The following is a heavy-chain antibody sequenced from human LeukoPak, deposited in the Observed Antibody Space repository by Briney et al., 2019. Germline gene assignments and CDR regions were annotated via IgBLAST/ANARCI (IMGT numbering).Heavy chain of an antibody. CDR2: IYYSGST. Sequence: PSETLSLTCTVSGGSISSSSYYWGWIRQPPGKGLEWIGSIYYSGSTYYNPSLKSRVTMSVDTSKNQFSLKLSSVTAADTAVYYCARPGYSSSWYGNWGQGTLVTVSS. CDR3: ARPGYSSSWYGN. CDR1: GGSISSSSYY. V-gene: IGHV4-39*01. J-gene: IGHJ4*02. D-gene: IGHD6-13*01.